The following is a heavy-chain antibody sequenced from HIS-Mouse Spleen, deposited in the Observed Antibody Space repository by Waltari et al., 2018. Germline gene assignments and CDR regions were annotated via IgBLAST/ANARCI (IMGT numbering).Heavy chain of an antibody. Sequence: QVQLQESGPGLVKPSETLSLTCPVSGYSISSGYSWGWIRQPPGKGLEWIGSIYHSGSTYYNPSLKSRVTISVDTSKNQFSLKLSSVTAADTAVYYCARAAAAGQDYWGQGTLVTVSS. J-gene: IGHJ4*02. CDR1: GYSISSGYS. D-gene: IGHD6-13*01. V-gene: IGHV4-38-2*02. CDR3: ARAAAAGQDY. CDR2: IYHSGST.